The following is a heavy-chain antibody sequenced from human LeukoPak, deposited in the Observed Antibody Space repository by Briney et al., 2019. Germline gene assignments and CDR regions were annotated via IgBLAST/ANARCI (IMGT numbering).Heavy chain of an antibody. Sequence: GASVKVSCKASGYTFTSYGITWVRQAPGQGLEWMGWISPYNGDTNYAQKLQGRVTMTTDTSTSTAYMELRSLRSDDTAVYYCAREPYSSSSDYWGQGTLVTVSS. J-gene: IGHJ4*02. CDR1: GYTFTSYG. CDR3: AREPYSSSSDY. CDR2: ISPYNGDT. D-gene: IGHD6-6*01. V-gene: IGHV1-18*01.